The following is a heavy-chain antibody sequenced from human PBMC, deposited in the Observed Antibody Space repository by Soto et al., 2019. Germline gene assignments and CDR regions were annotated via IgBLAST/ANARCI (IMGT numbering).Heavy chain of an antibody. D-gene: IGHD1-7*01. CDR3: AKTCGGVRDGGTCY. J-gene: IGHJ4*02. V-gene: IGHV3-30*18. CDR1: GFTFSSYG. Sequence: ESGGGVVQPGRSLRLSCAASGFTFSSYGMHWVRQAPGKGLEWVAVISYDGSNKYYADSVKGRFTISRDNSKNTLYLQMNSLRAEDTAVYYCAKTCGGVRDGGTCYWGQGTLVTVSS. CDR2: ISYDGSNK.